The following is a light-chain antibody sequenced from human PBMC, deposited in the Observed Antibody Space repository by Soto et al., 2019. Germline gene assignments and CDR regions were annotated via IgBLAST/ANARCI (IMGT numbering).Light chain of an antibody. CDR3: QQRSNSFT. CDR2: GAS. Sequence: MLKQSPGTLSLSPGERATLSCRASQSVSSTYVAWYQQKPGQTPRLLIYGASSRATGIPARFSGSGSGTDFTLTISSLEPEDFAVYYCQQRSNSFTFGPGTNVDI. V-gene: IGKV3D-20*02. CDR1: QSVSSTY. J-gene: IGKJ3*01.